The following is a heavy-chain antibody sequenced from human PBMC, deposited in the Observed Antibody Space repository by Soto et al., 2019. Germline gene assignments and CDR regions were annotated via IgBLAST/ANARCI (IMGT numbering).Heavy chain of an antibody. CDR1: GFTFTSSA. CDR2: IVVGSGNT. Sequence: SVKVSCKASGFTFTSSAVQWVRQARGQRLEWIGWIVVGSGNTNYAQKFQERVTITRDMSTNTAYMELSSLRSEDTAVYYCAAEGIAVAGTMYWGQGTLVTVSS. J-gene: IGHJ4*02. CDR3: AAEGIAVAGTMY. D-gene: IGHD6-19*01. V-gene: IGHV1-58*01.